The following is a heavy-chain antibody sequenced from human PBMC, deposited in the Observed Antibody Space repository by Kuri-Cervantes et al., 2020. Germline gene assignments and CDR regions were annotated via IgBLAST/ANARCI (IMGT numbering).Heavy chain of an antibody. CDR3: ARSGGWYFIGIGY. D-gene: IGHD6-19*01. J-gene: IGHJ4*02. CDR2: INPNTGGT. Sequence: ASVKVSCKASGYTFTAYYMHWVRQAPGLGLEWMGWINPNTGGTNYAQKFQDRVTLTRDTSISTAYVELSRLRSDDTAVYYCARSGGWYFIGIGYWGQGTLVTVSS. V-gene: IGHV1-2*02. CDR1: GYTFTAYY.